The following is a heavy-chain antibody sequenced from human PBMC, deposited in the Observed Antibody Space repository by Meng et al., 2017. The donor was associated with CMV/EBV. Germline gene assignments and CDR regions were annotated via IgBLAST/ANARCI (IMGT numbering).Heavy chain of an antibody. CDR2: INPSGGST. CDR3: ARGYDFWSGPTRTYYYYGMDV. CDR1: GYTFTSYY. J-gene: IGHJ6*02. D-gene: IGHD3-3*01. V-gene: IGHV1-46*01. Sequence: ASVKVSCKASGYTFTSYYMHWVRQAPGQGLEWMGIINPSGGSTSYAQKFQGRVTMTRDTSTSTVYMELSSLRSEDTAVYYCARGYDFWSGPTRTYYYYGMDVWGQGTTVTVSS.